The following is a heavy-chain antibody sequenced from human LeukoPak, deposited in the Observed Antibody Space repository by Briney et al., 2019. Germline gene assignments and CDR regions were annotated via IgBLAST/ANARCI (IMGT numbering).Heavy chain of an antibody. J-gene: IGHJ4*02. CDR1: VGSISSYY. CDR3: ARDLYDSSGSDDY. CDR2: IYYSGST. D-gene: IGHD3-22*01. V-gene: IGHV4-4*08. Sequence: SETLSLTCTVSVGSISSYYWSWIRQPPGKGLEWIGYIYYSGSTNYNPSLKSRVTISVDTSKNQSSLKLSSVTAADTAVYYCARDLYDSSGSDDYWGQGTLVTVSS.